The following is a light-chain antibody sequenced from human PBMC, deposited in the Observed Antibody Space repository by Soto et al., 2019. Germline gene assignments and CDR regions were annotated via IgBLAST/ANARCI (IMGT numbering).Light chain of an antibody. Sequence: IVMTQSPATLSVSPGERATLSCRASQSVSSKLAWYQQKPGQTPKLLIYAASTRATGIPARFSGSGSGTEFTLTISSLQSEDFSGYYCQQYNVWPLTFGGGTKVEFK. CDR3: QQYNVWPLT. J-gene: IGKJ4*01. CDR1: QSVSSK. CDR2: AAS. V-gene: IGKV3-15*01.